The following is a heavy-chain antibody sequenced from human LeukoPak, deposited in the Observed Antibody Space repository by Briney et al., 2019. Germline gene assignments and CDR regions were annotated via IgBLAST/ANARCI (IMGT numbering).Heavy chain of an antibody. CDR3: ARGMEPLNLYYMDV. D-gene: IGHD1-26*01. J-gene: IGHJ6*03. V-gene: IGHV1-2*02. Sequence: ASVKVSCKASGYTFTSYDMNWVGQATGQGREGRGWMNPNSGGTNYEQKFKGRVTVTRDTSISTAYMELSRLRSDDTAVYYCARGMEPLNLYYMDVWGKGTTVTVSS. CDR1: GYTFTSYD. CDR2: MNPNSGGT.